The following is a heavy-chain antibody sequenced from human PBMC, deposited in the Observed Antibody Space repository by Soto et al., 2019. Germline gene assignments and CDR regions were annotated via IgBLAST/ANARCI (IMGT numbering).Heavy chain of an antibody. CDR2: VYYSGST. Sequence: WTWIRQPPGKGLEWIGHVYYSGSTNYNPSLKSRVTISIDTSKNQFSLNLNSVTAADTAVYYCATAGYCTGGTCYLYYFDSWGQGTLVTISS. D-gene: IGHD2-15*01. V-gene: IGHV4-59*01. CDR3: ATAGYCTGGTCYLYYFDS. J-gene: IGHJ4*02.